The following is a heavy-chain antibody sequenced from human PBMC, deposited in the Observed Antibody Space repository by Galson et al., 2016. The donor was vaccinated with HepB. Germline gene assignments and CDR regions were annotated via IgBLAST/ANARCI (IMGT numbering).Heavy chain of an antibody. D-gene: IGHD6-6*01. CDR1: GGTFDTYA. CDR2: IVPIFGTA. J-gene: IGHJ6*02. Sequence: SVKVSCKGSGGTFDTYAISWVRQAPGQGLEWMGGIVPIFGTANYAQKFQGRVTITADKSTSTAYMELSSLPSEDAAVYYCAREEDPLAARGNGMDVWGQGTTVAVSS. V-gene: IGHV1-69*06. CDR3: AREEDPLAARGNGMDV.